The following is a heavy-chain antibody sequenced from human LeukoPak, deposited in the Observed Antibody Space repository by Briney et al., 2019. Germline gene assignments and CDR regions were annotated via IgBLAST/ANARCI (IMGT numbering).Heavy chain of an antibody. D-gene: IGHD3-10*01. CDR3: AKDHSAKGYYFDY. CDR1: GFTFSSYG. Sequence: GGSLRLSCAASGFTFSSYGMHWVRQAPGKGLEWVAFTRYDGSNKYYADSVKGRFTISRDNSKNTLYLQMNSLRAEDTAVYYCAKDHSAKGYYFDYWGQGTLVTVSS. J-gene: IGHJ4*02. V-gene: IGHV3-30*02. CDR2: TRYDGSNK.